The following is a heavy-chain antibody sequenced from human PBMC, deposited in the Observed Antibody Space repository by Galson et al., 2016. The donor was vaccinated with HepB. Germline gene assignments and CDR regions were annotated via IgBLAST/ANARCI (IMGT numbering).Heavy chain of an antibody. CDR3: AKGGQWLLRGPGWFDP. CDR1: GFTFSSYA. V-gene: IGHV3-23*01. Sequence: LSCAASGFTFSSYAMSWVRQAPGKGLEWVSTISGSGATTYVADSVKGRFTMSRDNSKNTLYLQINSLRVEDTAIYYCAKGGQWLLRGPGWFDPWGQGTLVSVSS. CDR2: ISGSGATT. J-gene: IGHJ5*02. D-gene: IGHD6-19*01.